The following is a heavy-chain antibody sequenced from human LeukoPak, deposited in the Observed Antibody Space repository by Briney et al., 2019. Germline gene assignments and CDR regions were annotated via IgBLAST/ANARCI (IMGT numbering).Heavy chain of an antibody. CDR3: ARHRGYSSSWLDY. J-gene: IGHJ4*02. D-gene: IGHD6-13*01. CDR2: IYYSGST. V-gene: IGHV4-59*08. Sequence: SETLSLTCSVSGGSISSYYWSRIRQPPGKGLEWIGYIYYSGSTNYNPSLKSRVTISVDTSKNQFSLKLSSVTAADTAVYYCARHRGYSSSWLDYWGQGTLVTVSS. CDR1: GGSISSYY.